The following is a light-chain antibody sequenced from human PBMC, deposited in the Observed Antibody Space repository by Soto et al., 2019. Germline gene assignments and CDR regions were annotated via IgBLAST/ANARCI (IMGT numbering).Light chain of an antibody. J-gene: IGLJ2*01. Sequence: QSVLTQPPSASGSPGQSVSISCTGSSSDVGGYNYVSWYQQHPGKAPKLMIYEVSKRPSGVPDRFSGSKSGNTASPTVSGLQAEDEADYYCVSYAGSNKKVFGGGTKLTVL. CDR2: EVS. V-gene: IGLV2-8*01. CDR1: SSDVGGYNY. CDR3: VSYAGSNKKV.